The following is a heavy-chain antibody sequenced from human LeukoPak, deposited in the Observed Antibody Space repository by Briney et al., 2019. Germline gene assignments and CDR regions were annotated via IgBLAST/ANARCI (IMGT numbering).Heavy chain of an antibody. Sequence: ASVKVSCKVSGYTLTELSMHWVRQAPGKGLEWMGGFDPEDGETIYAQKFQGRVTMTEDTSTDTAYMELSNLRSEDTAVYYCATTLKGVKSHYGSGSYRQGIDIWGQGTMVTVSS. CDR1: GYTLTELS. V-gene: IGHV1-24*01. J-gene: IGHJ3*02. D-gene: IGHD3-10*01. CDR3: ATTLKGVKSHYGSGSYRQGIDI. CDR2: FDPEDGET.